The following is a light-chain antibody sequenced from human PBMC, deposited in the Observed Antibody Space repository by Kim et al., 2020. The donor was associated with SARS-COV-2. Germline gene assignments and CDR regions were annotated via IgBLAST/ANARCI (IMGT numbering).Light chain of an antibody. CDR3: QSYDSSLSGSV. Sequence: VTITCTGSISNYGAGDVVHCYSQLPGTAPQLLIYGNSNRPSGVPDRFSGSKSGTSASLAITGLQAEDEADYYCQSYDSSLSGSVFGGGTKLTVL. CDR2: GNS. CDR1: ISNYGAGDV. V-gene: IGLV1-40*01. J-gene: IGLJ2*01.